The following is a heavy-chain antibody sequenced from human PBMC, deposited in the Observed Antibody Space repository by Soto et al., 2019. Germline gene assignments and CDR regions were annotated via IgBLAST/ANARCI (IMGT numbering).Heavy chain of an antibody. J-gene: IGHJ1*01. V-gene: IGHV3-30-3*01. D-gene: IGHD1-26*01. CDR3: ARDRVGATGKYFPH. CDR1: GFTFSSYA. CDR2: ISYDGSNK. Sequence: QVQLVESGGGVVQPGRSLRLSCAASGFTFSSYAMHWVRQAPGKGLEWVAVISYDGSNKYYADSVKGRFTISRDNSKNTMYLQMNSLRAEDTAVYYCARDRVGATGKYFPHWGQGTLVTVSS.